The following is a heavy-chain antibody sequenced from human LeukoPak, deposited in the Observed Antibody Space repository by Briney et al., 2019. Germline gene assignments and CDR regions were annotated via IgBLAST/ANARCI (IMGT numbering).Heavy chain of an antibody. J-gene: IGHJ4*02. CDR3: ARGGEWELPFDY. D-gene: IGHD1-26*01. Sequence: ASVKVSCKDSGGTFSSYAISWVRQAPGQGLEWMGGIIPIFGTANYAQKFQGRVTITADESTSTAYMELSSLRSEDTAVYYCARGGEWELPFDYWGQGTLVTVSS. CDR1: GGTFSSYA. V-gene: IGHV1-69*13. CDR2: IIPIFGTA.